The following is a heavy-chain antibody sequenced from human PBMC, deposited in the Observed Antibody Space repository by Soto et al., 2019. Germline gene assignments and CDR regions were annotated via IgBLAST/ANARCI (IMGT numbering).Heavy chain of an antibody. D-gene: IGHD3-10*01. CDR1: GGSITNGDYY. CDR3: ARDAPGEAPY. V-gene: IGHV4-31*03. J-gene: IGHJ4*02. Sequence: QVQLQESGPGLVRPSQTLSLTCTVSGGSITNGDYYWNWIRQHPGKGLEWIGYINYRGTTFYNPSLKSRVFIFVETSKNPFSLNLSSVTAADTAVYFCARDAPGEAPYWGQGTLVTVSS. CDR2: INYRGTT.